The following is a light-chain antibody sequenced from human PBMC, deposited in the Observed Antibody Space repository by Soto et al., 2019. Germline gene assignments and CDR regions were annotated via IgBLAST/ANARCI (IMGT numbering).Light chain of an antibody. V-gene: IGKV3-20*01. CDR2: GAS. CDR1: QSVTSSY. CDR3: QHYGGSMYS. Sequence: EIVLTQSPSTLSLSLGERATLSCRASQSVTSSYLAWYQQKPGHAPRRLISGASTRATAIPDRFSGSGSGTDFTLTVTLLDPEDFAVYYCQHYGGSMYSFGQGTKLEIK. J-gene: IGKJ2*03.